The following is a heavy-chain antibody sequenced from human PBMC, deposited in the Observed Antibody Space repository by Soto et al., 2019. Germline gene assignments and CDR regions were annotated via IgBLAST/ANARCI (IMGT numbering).Heavy chain of an antibody. J-gene: IGHJ4*01. Sequence: GESLKISCKGSGYSFTSYWIGWVRQMPGKGLEWMGIIYPGDSDTRYSPSFQGQVTISADKSISTAYLQWSSLKASDTAMYYCARLKPRWWLPPYFDYWGHGTLVTVSS. V-gene: IGHV5-51*01. CDR2: IYPGDSDT. CDR1: GYSFTSYW. D-gene: IGHD5-12*01. CDR3: ARLKPRWWLPPYFDY.